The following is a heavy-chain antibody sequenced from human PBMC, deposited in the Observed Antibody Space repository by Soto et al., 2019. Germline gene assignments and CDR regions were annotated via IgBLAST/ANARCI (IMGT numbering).Heavy chain of an antibody. CDR1: GYPVTAYY. J-gene: IGHJ3*02. CDR2: INPATGAA. D-gene: IGHD3-3*01. CDR3: ARGGGVGVAGSAAFDM. V-gene: IGHV1-2*02. Sequence: QLHLVQSGAVVKKPGASVTVSCSASGYPVTAYYMHWVRQAPGRGLEWMGGINPATGAAKYTQTFQGRVTPPRDPSTSPAFMEPTGLPSPDTAVFYCARGGGVGVAGSAAFDMWGQGTLVTVSS.